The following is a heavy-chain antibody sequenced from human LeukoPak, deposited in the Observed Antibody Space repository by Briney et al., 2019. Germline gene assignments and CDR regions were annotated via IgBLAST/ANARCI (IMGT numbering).Heavy chain of an antibody. CDR3: ARGGYSGYDLDY. V-gene: IGHV4-59*01. CDR1: GGSISTYY. J-gene: IGHJ4*02. Sequence: SETLSLTCTVSGGSISTYYWTWIRQPPGKGLEWIGFIYYSGSTNYNPSLKSRVTILVDTSKNQFSLKVSSVSAADTAVYYCARGGYSGYDLDYWGQGTLVTVSS. D-gene: IGHD5-12*01. CDR2: IYYSGST.